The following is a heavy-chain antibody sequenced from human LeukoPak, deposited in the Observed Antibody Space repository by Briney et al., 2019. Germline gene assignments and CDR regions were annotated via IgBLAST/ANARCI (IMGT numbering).Heavy chain of an antibody. Sequence: PSETLSLTCAVYGGSFSGYYWSWIRQPPGKGLEWIGEINHSGSTNYNPSLKSRLTISVDTSKNEFSLKLSSVTAADTAGYYCARCLIPPGYFDYLGQGTLVTVSS. CDR3: ARCLIPPGYFDY. CDR1: GGSFSGYY. D-gene: IGHD3-16*01. V-gene: IGHV4-34*01. CDR2: INHSGST. J-gene: IGHJ4*02.